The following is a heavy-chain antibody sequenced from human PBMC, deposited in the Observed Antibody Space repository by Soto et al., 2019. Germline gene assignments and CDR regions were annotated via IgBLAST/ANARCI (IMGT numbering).Heavy chain of an antibody. CDR1: GSYLIGFY. Sequence: SETLSLTCTFSGSYLIGFYWTWLRQSQERGLEWIAYIQYSGSASYNPSLNSRLTMSVDRSKSQFSMKLASVTAADTAVYYCARGVGGSGLNWFDPWGQGSRVGVAS. V-gene: IGHV4-59*12. J-gene: IGHJ5*02. D-gene: IGHD6-19*01. CDR3: ARGVGGSGLNWFDP. CDR2: IQYSGSA.